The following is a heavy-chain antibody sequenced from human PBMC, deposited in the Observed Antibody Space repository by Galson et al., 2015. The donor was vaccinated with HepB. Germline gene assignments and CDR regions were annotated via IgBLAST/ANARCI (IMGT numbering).Heavy chain of an antibody. J-gene: IGHJ5*01. CDR3: ANRGRSAAGPFDS. D-gene: IGHD6-13*01. V-gene: IGHV1-69*13. CDR2: IIPIFGTA. CDR1: GGTFSSYD. Sequence: SVKVSCKASGGTFSSYDISWVRQAPGQGLEWMGGIIPIFGTANYAQKIQGRVTITADESTYTAYMELSSLRSEVTSVYYGANRGRSAAGPFDSWGQGTLVTVSS.